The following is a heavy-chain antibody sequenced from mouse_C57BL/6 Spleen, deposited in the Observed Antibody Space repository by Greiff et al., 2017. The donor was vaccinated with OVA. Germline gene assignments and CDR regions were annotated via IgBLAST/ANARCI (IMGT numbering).Heavy chain of an antibody. CDR1: GYTFTSYW. D-gene: IGHD3-2*02. V-gene: IGHV1-59*01. CDR2: IDPSDSYT. CDR3: ARTAQATGHAMDY. Sequence: VQLQQPGAELVRPGTSVKLSCKASGYTFTSYWMHWVKQRPGQGLEWIGVIDPSDSYTNYNQKFKGKATLTVDTSSSTAYMQLSSLTSEDSAVYYCARTAQATGHAMDYWGQGTSVTVSS. J-gene: IGHJ4*01.